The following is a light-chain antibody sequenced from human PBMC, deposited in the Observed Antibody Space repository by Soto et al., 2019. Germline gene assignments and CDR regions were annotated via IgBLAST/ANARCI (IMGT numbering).Light chain of an antibody. CDR1: QTVANKY. Sequence: EIVLTQSPGTLSLSPGERATLSCRASQTVANKYLAWYQQKSGQAPRVVIYGASRRATGIPDRFSGSGSGTDFALTISRLAPEDVAVYYCQQYANSPLTFVEGTTVEIK. V-gene: IGKV3-20*01. CDR3: QQYANSPLT. CDR2: GAS. J-gene: IGKJ4*01.